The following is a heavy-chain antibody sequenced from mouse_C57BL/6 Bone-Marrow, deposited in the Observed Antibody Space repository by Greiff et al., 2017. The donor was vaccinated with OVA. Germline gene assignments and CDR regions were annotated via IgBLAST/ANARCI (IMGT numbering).Heavy chain of an antibody. D-gene: IGHD6-1*01. CDR1: GFTFSDYY. Sequence: EVMLVESEGGLVQPGSSMKLSCTASGFTFSDYYMAWVRQVPEKGLEWVANINYDGSSTYYLDSLKSRFIISRDNAKNILYLQMSSLKSEDTATYYCARDPSPWWYFDVWGTGTTVTVSS. CDR2: INYDGSST. J-gene: IGHJ1*03. V-gene: IGHV5-16*01. CDR3: ARDPSPWWYFDV.